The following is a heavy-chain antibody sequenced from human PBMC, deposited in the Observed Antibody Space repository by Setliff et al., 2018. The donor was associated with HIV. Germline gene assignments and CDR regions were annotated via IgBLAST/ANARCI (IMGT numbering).Heavy chain of an antibody. CDR2: IYYRGNT. J-gene: IGHJ3*01. V-gene: IGHV4-39*07. D-gene: IGHD5-12*01. CDR3: ARTSGDAYNYEGAFDV. CDR1: GGSIRSSSYY. Sequence: SETLSLTCTVSGGSIRSSSYYWGWIRQPPGKGLEWIGSIYYRGNTYYNPSLKSRVTISVDTSKNQFSLKLSSVTAADTAIYYCARTSGDAYNYEGAFDVWGQGTLVTVSS.